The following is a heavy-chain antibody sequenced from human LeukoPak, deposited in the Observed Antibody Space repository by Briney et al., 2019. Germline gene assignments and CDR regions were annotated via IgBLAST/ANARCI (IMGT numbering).Heavy chain of an antibody. CDR1: GFTFGNAW. Sequence: GGSLRLSCAASGFTFGNAWMSWVRQAPGKGLEWVGRIKSKTDGGTTDYAAPVKGRFTISRDDSKNTLYLQMNSLKTEDTAVYYCTTVRAGRTYIRLQQWLVGMDVWGKGTTVTVSS. V-gene: IGHV3-15*01. J-gene: IGHJ6*04. CDR3: TTVRAGRTYIRLQQWLVGMDV. D-gene: IGHD6-19*01. CDR2: IKSKTDGGTT.